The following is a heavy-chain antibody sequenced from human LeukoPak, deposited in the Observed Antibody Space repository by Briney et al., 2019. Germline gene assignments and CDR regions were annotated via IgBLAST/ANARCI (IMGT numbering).Heavy chain of an antibody. D-gene: IGHD6-13*01. CDR3: ARGPRGTYSSSWYRT. CDR1: GGAFSGYC. Sequence: SVSLYLTWADDGGAFSGYCWRWMRHPPGKGLEWIGEINHSGSTNYNPSLKSRVTISVDTSKNQFSLKLSSVTAADTAVYYCARGPRGTYSSSWYRTWGQGTLVTVSS. CDR2: INHSGST. J-gene: IGHJ4*02. V-gene: IGHV4-34*01.